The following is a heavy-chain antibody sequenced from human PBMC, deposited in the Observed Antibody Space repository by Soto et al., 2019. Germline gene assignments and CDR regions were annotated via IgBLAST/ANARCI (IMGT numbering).Heavy chain of an antibody. Sequence: SETLSLTCAVYGGSFSGYYWSWIRQPPGKGLEWIGEINHSGSTNYNPSLKSRVTISVDTSKNQFSLKLSSVTAADTAVYYCARGGVILTGYAYFDYWGQGTLVTVSS. CDR1: GGSFSGYY. CDR3: ARGGVILTGYAYFDY. CDR2: INHSGST. J-gene: IGHJ4*02. D-gene: IGHD3-9*01. V-gene: IGHV4-34*01.